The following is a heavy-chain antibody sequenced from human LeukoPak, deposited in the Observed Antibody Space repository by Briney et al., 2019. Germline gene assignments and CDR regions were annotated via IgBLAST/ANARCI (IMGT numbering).Heavy chain of an antibody. D-gene: IGHD3-3*01. V-gene: IGHV3-48*01. CDR2: ISSSSSTI. CDR3: ARGLLDYDFWSANDY. J-gene: IGHJ4*02. Sequence: PGGSLRLSCAASGFTFSSYGMDWVRQAPGKGLEWVSYISSSSSTIYYADSVKGRFTISRDNAKNSLYLQMNSLRAEDTAVYYCARGLLDYDFWSANDYWGQGTLVTVSS. CDR1: GFTFSSYG.